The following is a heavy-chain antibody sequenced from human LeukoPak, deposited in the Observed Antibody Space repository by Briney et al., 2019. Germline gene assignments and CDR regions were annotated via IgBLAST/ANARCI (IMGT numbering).Heavy chain of an antibody. D-gene: IGHD6-19*01. CDR3: ARWAYTSGWYYLDS. J-gene: IGHJ4*02. Sequence: GGSPRLSCATSGFTFSSYWMSWVRQAPGKGLEWVANIKQDGSEKTYVDSVKGRFTISRDNAKNSLYLQMNSLRAEDTAVYYCARWAYTSGWYYLDSWGQGTLVTVSS. CDR1: GFTFSSYW. CDR2: IKQDGSEK. V-gene: IGHV3-7*04.